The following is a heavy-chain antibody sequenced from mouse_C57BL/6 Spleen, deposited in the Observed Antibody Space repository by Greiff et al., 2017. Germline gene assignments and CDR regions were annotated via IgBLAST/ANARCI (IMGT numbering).Heavy chain of an antibody. Sequence: EVMLVESEGGLVQPGSSMKLSCTASGFTFSDYYMAWVRQVPEPGLEWVANINYDGSSTYYLDSLKSRFIISRDTAKTILYLLMSSLKSEDTATYYCARKGLEYFDVWGTGTTVTVSS. CDR3: ARKGLEYFDV. D-gene: IGHD2-4*01. CDR1: GFTFSDYY. CDR2: INYDGSST. J-gene: IGHJ1*03. V-gene: IGHV5-16*01.